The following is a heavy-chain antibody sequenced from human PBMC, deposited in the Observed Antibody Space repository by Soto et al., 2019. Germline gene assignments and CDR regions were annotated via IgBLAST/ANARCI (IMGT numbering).Heavy chain of an antibody. CDR3: ARDVSGGTYPWFFDL. Sequence: ASVKVSCKASGYTSSIYGISWVRQAPGQGLEWMAWISGYNGNIKYAQKFQGRVTVATDTTTTGAYMELRSLQSDDTAVYYCARDVSGGTYPWFFDLWGRGTLVTVSS. CDR2: ISGYNGNI. D-gene: IGHD2-15*01. V-gene: IGHV1-18*04. J-gene: IGHJ2*01. CDR1: GYTSSIYG.